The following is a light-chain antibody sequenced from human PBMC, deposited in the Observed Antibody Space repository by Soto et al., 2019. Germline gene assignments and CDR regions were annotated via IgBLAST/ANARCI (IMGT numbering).Light chain of an antibody. J-gene: IGKJ1*01. CDR2: GIS. Sequence: IVLPQSPGTLSLSPGERATLSCRASQSVDRRSLAWYQQKPGQAPRLLISGISNRATGIPDRFSGSGSGADFTLPISRLEPEDFAVYYCQQYHNSRTFGQGTKVEI. V-gene: IGKV3-20*01. CDR3: QQYHNSRT. CDR1: QSVDRRS.